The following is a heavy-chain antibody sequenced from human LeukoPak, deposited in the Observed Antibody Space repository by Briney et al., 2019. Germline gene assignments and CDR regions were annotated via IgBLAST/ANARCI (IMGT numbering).Heavy chain of an antibody. V-gene: IGHV3-74*01. D-gene: IGHD3-10*01. CDR3: VRGVGWRDDH. Sequence: GGSLRLSCAASGFTFSSYWMHWVRQAPGKGLVWVSRINSDGSTTTYADSVKGRFTISRDNAKNTLDVQMNSLRAEDTAVYYCVRGVGWRDDHWGQGTLVTVSS. J-gene: IGHJ4*02. CDR1: GFTFSSYW. CDR2: INSDGSTT.